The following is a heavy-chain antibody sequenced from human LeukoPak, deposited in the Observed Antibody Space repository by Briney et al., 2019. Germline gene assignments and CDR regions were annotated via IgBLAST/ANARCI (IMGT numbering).Heavy chain of an antibody. CDR3: ARDGDAYSSGWL. Sequence: GGSRRLSWVASGFTFSSHGMHWVRHAPGNWLEWVAVIWYDGSNKYYADSVKGRFTISRDNSKNTLYLQMNSLRAEDTAVYYCARDGDAYSSGWLWGQGTLVTVSS. J-gene: IGHJ4*02. D-gene: IGHD6-19*01. CDR1: GFTFSSHG. CDR2: IWYDGSNK. V-gene: IGHV3-33*01.